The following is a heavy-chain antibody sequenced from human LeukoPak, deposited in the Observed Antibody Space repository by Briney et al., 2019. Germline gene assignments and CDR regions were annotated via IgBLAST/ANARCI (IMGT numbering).Heavy chain of an antibody. CDR1: GFTFSSYA. Sequence: GRSLRLSFAASGFTFSSYAMHWVRQAPGKGLEWVAVISYDGSNKYYADSVKGRFTISRDNSKNTLYLQMNSLRAEDTAVYYCAKDPQYSSGWTYNWFDPWGQGTLVTVSS. V-gene: IGHV3-30-3*01. CDR2: ISYDGSNK. D-gene: IGHD6-19*01. CDR3: AKDPQYSSGWTYNWFDP. J-gene: IGHJ5*02.